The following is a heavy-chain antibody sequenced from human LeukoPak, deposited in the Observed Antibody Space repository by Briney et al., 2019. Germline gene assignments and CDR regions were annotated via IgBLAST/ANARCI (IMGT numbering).Heavy chain of an antibody. V-gene: IGHV1-18*01. CDR3: ARQVVTIDYFDY. CDR2: ISAYNGNT. CDR1: GYTFTSYD. D-gene: IGHD5-12*01. J-gene: IGHJ4*02. Sequence: GASVKVSCKASGYTFTSYDINWVRQATEQGLEWMGWISAYNGNTNYAQKLQGRVTMTTDTSTSTAYMELRSLRSDDTAVYYCARQVVTIDYFDYWGQGTLVTVSS.